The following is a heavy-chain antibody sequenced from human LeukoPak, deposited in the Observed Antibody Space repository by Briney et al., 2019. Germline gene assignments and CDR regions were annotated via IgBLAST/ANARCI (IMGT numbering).Heavy chain of an antibody. CDR3: AGGYSSGWYVIGY. CDR1: GFTFRSYS. Sequence: GGPLRLSCAASGFTFRSYSMNWVRQAPGKGLEWVSSISSGSSYIYYSDSVKGRFTISRDNAKNSLYLQMNSLRAEDTAVYYCAGGYSSGWYVIGYWGQGTLVTVSS. CDR2: ISSGSSYI. J-gene: IGHJ4*02. D-gene: IGHD6-19*01. V-gene: IGHV3-21*01.